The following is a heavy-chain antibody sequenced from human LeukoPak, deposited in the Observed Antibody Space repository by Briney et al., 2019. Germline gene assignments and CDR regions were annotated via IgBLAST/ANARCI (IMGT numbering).Heavy chain of an antibody. Sequence: GGSLRLSCAASGFTFSSYSMNWVRQAPGKGLEWVSYISSSSSTIYYADSVKGRFTISRDNAKNSLYLQMNSLRAEDTAVYYCARAVLRWSDAFDIWGQGTMVTVSS. CDR3: ARAVLRWSDAFDI. J-gene: IGHJ3*02. V-gene: IGHV3-48*04. CDR2: ISSSSSTI. D-gene: IGHD4-23*01. CDR1: GFTFSSYS.